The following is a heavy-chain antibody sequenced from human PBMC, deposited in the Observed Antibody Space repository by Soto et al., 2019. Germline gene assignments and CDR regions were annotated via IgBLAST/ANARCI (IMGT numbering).Heavy chain of an antibody. Sequence: QITLKESGPTLVTPTQTLTLTCTFSGFSLSTNGVGVGWIRQPPGKALEWLALIYWDGDKRYGPSLRSRLALTTDTSKNQRVLTMTNMDPVDTATYYRARRRDGAYARDYWGQGTLGIVGS. D-gene: IGHD3-16*01. J-gene: IGHJ4*02. CDR3: ARRRDGAYARDY. CDR1: GFSLSTNGVG. CDR2: IYWDGDK. V-gene: IGHV2-5*05.